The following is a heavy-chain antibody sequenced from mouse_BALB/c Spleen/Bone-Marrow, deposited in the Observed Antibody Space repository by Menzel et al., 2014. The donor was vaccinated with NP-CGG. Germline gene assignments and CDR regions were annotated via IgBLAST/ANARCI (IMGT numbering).Heavy chain of an antibody. CDR2: IDPANGYT. Sequence: EVKLMESGAELVKPGASVKLSCTTSGFNIKDTYMNWVKQRAEQGLEWIGRIDPANGYTEYDLKFQGKATIIADTSSNTAYLQLGSLTSEDSAVYYCATLTGTFDYWAQGTTLTGSS. D-gene: IGHD4-1*01. CDR3: ATLTGTFDY. J-gene: IGHJ2*01. V-gene: IGHV14-3*02. CDR1: GFNIKDTY.